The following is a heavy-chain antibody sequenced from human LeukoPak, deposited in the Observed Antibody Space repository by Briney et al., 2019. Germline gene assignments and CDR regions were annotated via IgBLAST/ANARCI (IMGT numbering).Heavy chain of an antibody. J-gene: IGHJ5*02. D-gene: IGHD3-10*01. CDR2: IYYSGST. CDR1: GGSISSYY. Sequence: SETLSLTCTVSGGSISSYYWSWIRQPPGKGLEWIGYIYYSGSTNYNPSLKSRVTISLDTSKNQFSLKLTTVTAADTAVYYCARRAYGSGSYPFDPWGQGTLVTVSS. CDR3: ARRAYGSGSYPFDP. V-gene: IGHV4-59*08.